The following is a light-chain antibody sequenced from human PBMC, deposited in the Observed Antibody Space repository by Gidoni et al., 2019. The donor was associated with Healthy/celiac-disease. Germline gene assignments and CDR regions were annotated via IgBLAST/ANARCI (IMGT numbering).Light chain of an antibody. CDR3: QQYYSSPLT. CDR2: AAS. CDR1: QGISSY. Sequence: AIRMTQSPSSFSASTGDRVTITRRASQGISSYLAWYQQKPGKAPKLLIYAASTLQSGVPSRFSGSGSGTDFTLTISCLQSEDFATYYCQQYYSSPLTFGQGTKVEIK. J-gene: IGKJ1*01. V-gene: IGKV1-8*01.